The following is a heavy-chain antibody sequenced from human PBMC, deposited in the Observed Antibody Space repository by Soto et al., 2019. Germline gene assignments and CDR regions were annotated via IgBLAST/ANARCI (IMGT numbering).Heavy chain of an antibody. CDR1: GVTFSISL. V-gene: IGHV3-15*07. CDR2: IKSKTDGGTT. D-gene: IGHD2-2*01. Sequence: GGSLRLSCAASGVTFSISLMNWVRQAPGKGLEWVGRIKSKTDGGTTDYAAPVKGRFTISRDDSKNTLYLQMNSLKTEDTAVYYCTTGDPGYCSSTSCPLQSYYYYYGMDVWGQGTTVTVSS. CDR3: TTGDPGYCSSTSCPLQSYYYYYGMDV. J-gene: IGHJ6*02.